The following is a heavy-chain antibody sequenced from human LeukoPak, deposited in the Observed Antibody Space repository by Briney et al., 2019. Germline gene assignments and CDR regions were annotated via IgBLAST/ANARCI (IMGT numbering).Heavy chain of an antibody. V-gene: IGHV1-69*08. Sequence: SVKVSCKASGGSFNDYIINWVRQAPGQGLEWVGRIVPIFGTTKYAQELQGRVAITADRSTNTVSMELSSLRSEDTAVYYCTRDRRYCTRKACPSMVRGVVFGYWGQGTLITVSS. CDR2: IVPIFGTT. CDR3: TRDRRYCTRKACPSMVRGVVFGY. D-gene: IGHD3-10*01. CDR1: GGSFNDYI. J-gene: IGHJ4*02.